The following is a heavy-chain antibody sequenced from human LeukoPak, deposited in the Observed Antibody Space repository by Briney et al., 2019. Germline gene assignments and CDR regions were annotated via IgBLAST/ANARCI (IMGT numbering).Heavy chain of an antibody. V-gene: IGHV3-30*04. CDR1: GFTFRNYV. J-gene: IGHJ4*02. CDR2: ISYDGSNK. D-gene: IGHD1-26*01. Sequence: GGSLGLSCAASGFTFRNYVIHWVRHAPGKGLGWVAVISYDGSNKYYADSVKGRFTISRDNSKNTLYLQMNSLRAEDTAVYYCARDGPTSGSYYLDYWGQGTLVTVSS. CDR3: ARDGPTSGSYYLDY.